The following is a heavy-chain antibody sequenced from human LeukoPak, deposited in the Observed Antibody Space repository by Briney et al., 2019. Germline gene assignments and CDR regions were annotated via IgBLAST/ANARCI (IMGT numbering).Heavy chain of an antibody. V-gene: IGHV3-33*06. CDR2: MWYDGSNK. CDR3: AKDLGNSLGIDY. J-gene: IGHJ4*02. Sequence: SLRLSCAASGFTISSYGMHWVRQAPGKGLVWVAVMWYDGSNKYYADSAKGRFTISGDNSKNTLYLQMNSLRAEDTAVYYCAKDLGNSLGIDYWGQGTLVTVSS. D-gene: IGHD7-27*01. CDR1: GFTISSYG.